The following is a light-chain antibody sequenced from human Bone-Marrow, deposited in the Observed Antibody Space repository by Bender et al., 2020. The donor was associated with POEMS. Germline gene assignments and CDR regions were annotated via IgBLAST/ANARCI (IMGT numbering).Light chain of an antibody. CDR2: SNT. V-gene: IGLV1-40*01. Sequence: QAVLTQPPSVSGAPGQTVTISCTGSSSNIGAGYHVHWYQHLPGAAPRLLIYSNTNRPSGVPDRFSGSKSGTSASLAITGLQAEDEGDYYCQSYDRRLSVSWVFGGGTKLTVL. CDR3: QSYDRRLSVSWV. J-gene: IGLJ3*02. CDR1: SSNIGAGYH.